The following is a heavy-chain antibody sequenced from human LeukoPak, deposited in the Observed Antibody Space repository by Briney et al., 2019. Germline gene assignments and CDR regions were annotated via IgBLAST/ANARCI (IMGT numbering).Heavy chain of an antibody. J-gene: IGHJ6*02. CDR2: ISWNSQNI. Sequence: PGGSLRLSCAASGFTFDDYAMFWVRQAPGKGLEWVSGISWNSQNIGYAASVQGRFTISRDNAKNSLYLQMNSLRAEDTAFYYCAKGNRDSSGFYYYCGMDVWGQGTTVTVSS. D-gene: IGHD3-22*01. CDR1: GFTFDDYA. CDR3: AKGNRDSSGFYYYCGMDV. V-gene: IGHV3-9*01.